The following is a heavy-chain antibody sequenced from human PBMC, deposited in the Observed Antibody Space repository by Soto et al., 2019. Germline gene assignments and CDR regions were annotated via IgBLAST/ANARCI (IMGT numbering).Heavy chain of an antibody. CDR3: AGTKRLLRFLEWLSSMDV. CDR2: ISSSSSYI. Sequence: GGSLRLXCAASGVTVSSYSMNWVRQAPGKGLEWVSSISSSSSYIYYADSVKGRFTISRDNAKNSLYLQMNSLRAEDTAVYYCAGTKRLLRFLEWLSSMDVWGKGPTVTV. CDR1: GVTVSSYS. D-gene: IGHD3-3*01. V-gene: IGHV3-21*01. J-gene: IGHJ6*03.